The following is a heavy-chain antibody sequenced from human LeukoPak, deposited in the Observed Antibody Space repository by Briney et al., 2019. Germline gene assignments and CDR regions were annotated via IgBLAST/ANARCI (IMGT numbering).Heavy chain of an antibody. V-gene: IGHV4-59*01. D-gene: IGHD2-15*01. J-gene: IGHJ3*02. CDR1: GGSISSYY. CDR2: IYYSGST. CDR3: ARGRRIVTRENAFDI. Sequence: PSETLSHTCTVSGGSISSYYWSWIRQPPGKGLEWIGYIYYSGSTNYNPSLKSRVTISVDTSKNQFSLKLSSVTAADTAVYYCARGRRIVTRENAFDIWGQGTMVTVSS.